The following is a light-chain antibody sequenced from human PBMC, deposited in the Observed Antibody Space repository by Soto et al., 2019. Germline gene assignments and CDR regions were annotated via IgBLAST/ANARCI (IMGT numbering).Light chain of an antibody. CDR1: SSDVGSYNF. Sequence: LTQPASVSGSPGQSITISCTGTSSDVGSYNFVSWYQQLPGKAPKLMIYEVSNRPSGVSNRFSGSKSGNTASLTISGLQAEDEADYYCSSYTTSSNYVFGSGTKVTVL. J-gene: IGLJ1*01. CDR2: EVS. CDR3: SSYTTSSNYV. V-gene: IGLV2-14*01.